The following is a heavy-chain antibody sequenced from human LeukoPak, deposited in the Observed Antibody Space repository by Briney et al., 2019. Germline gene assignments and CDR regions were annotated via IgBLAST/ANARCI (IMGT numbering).Heavy chain of an antibody. J-gene: IGHJ4*02. Sequence: QPGGSLRLSCTASEFTVSRNYMLWVRQAPGKGLEWVSFIFSNGDTHYADSVKGRFTISRDTSKNTVSLQVNSLRVEDTAMYYCTRDQMNYWGQGTLVTVSS. CDR3: TRDQMNY. D-gene: IGHD5-24*01. V-gene: IGHV3-53*01. CDR2: IFSNGDT. CDR1: EFTVSRNY.